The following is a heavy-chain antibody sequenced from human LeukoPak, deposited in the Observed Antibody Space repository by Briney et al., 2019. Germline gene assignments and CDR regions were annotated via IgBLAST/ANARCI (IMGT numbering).Heavy chain of an antibody. V-gene: IGHV4-34*01. J-gene: IGHJ4*02. D-gene: IGHD2-21*02. CDR3: ARANVVTASDY. CDR2: INHGGST. CDR1: GGSFSAYY. Sequence: SETLSLTCGVYGGSFSAYYWSWIRQSPGKGLEWIGEINHGGSTHYNPSLKSRVTISVDTSKNKFSLRLTSMTAADTAVYYCARANVVTASDYWGQGTLVTAAS.